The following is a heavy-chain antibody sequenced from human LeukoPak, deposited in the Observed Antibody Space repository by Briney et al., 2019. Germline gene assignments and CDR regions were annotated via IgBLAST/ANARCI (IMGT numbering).Heavy chain of an antibody. CDR3: AYSGSHYNPPFQY. V-gene: IGHV5-51*01. J-gene: IGHJ4*02. Sequence: GESLEISCKGSGYRFSNYWIGWVRQMPGKGLEWLAIIHTGNSDSKYSPSFQGQVTMSVDKSISTAYLQWSSLKASDTAMYYCAYSGSHYNPPFQYWGQGTLVTVSS. CDR1: GYRFSNYW. CDR2: IHTGNSDS. D-gene: IGHD3-10*01.